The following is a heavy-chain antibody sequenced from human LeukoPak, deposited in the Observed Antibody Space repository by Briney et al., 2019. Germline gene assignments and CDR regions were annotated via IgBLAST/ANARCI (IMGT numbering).Heavy chain of an antibody. J-gene: IGHJ4*02. CDR2: IYHSGST. D-gene: IGHD6-6*01. Sequence: SETLSLTCAVSGYSISSGYYWGWIRQPPGKGLEWIGSIYHSGSTYYNPSLKSRVTISVDTSKNQLSLKLSSVTAADTAVYYCARRRSSSSRTNYYFDYWGQGTLVTVSS. CDR1: GYSISSGYY. CDR3: ARRRSSSSRTNYYFDY. V-gene: IGHV4-38-2*01.